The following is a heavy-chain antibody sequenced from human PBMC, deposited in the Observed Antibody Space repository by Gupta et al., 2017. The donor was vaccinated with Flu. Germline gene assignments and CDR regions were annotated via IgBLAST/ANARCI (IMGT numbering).Heavy chain of an antibody. CDR3: ASLLSVAVAVPGRGDWYFDL. CDR1: GFSFSNYP. J-gene: IGHJ2*01. V-gene: IGHV3-48*02. D-gene: IGHD6-19*01. Sequence: EVQLMASGGGLVQPGGSLRLSCAASGFSFSNYPMNWVRQAPGKGLEWISYISSSSNTIYYADSVKGRFAISRDNAKNSVYLQMNSLRDEDTAVYHWASLLSVAVAVPGRGDWYFDLWGRGTLVTVSS. CDR2: ISSSSNTI.